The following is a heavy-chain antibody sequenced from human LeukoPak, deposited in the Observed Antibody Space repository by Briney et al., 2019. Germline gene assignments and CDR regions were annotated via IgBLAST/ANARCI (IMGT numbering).Heavy chain of an antibody. Sequence: SVKVSCKPSGGTFYNYTISWVRQAPGQGLEWMGGIIPIFGTANYAQKFQGRVTITTDESTSTAYMELSSLRSEDTAVYYCARSPSSWYEYYFDYWGQGTLVTVSS. CDR2: IIPIFGTA. CDR3: ARSPSSWYEYYFDY. CDR1: GGTFYNYT. J-gene: IGHJ4*02. V-gene: IGHV1-69*05. D-gene: IGHD6-13*01.